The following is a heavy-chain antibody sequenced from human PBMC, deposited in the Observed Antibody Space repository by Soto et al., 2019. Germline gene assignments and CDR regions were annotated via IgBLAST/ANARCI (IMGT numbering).Heavy chain of an antibody. V-gene: IGHV3-33*01. J-gene: IGHJ4*02. CDR2: IWYDGNNK. CDR1: GFTFSNYG. CDR3: ARGLHSLFDY. D-gene: IGHD2-21*01. Sequence: GGSRRLSCAASGFTFSNYGMHWVRQAPGKGLEWVAVIWYDGNNKYYADSVKGRFTISRDNSNNTLYVQMTSLRAEDTAVYYCARGLHSLFDYWGQGTLVTVSS.